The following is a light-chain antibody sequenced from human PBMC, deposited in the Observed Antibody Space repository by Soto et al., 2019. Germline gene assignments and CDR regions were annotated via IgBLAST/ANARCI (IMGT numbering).Light chain of an antibody. CDR2: GAS. V-gene: IGKV3D-20*02. CDR3: QQRSNWPPT. J-gene: IGKJ4*01. Sequence: EIVLTQSPGTLSLSPGERATLSCRASQSVSNNYLAWYQQKPGQAPRLLISGASSRAADIPDRFSGSGSGTDFTLTINRLEPEDFAVYYCQQRSNWPPTFGGGTKV. CDR1: QSVSNNY.